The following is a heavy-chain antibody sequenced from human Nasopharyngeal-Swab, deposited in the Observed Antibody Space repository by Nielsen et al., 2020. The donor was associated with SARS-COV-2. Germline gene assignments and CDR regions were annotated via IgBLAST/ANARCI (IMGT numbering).Heavy chain of an antibody. J-gene: IGHJ4*02. Sequence: GESLKISCTASGFIFGDYAMSWVRQAPGKGLEWVSSITHSPPDTYYADSVRGRFTISRDNGENSVYLQMDSLRVEDSAVYYCARVIGTTWYTHWGQGTLVTVSS. CDR3: ARVIGTTWYTH. D-gene: IGHD6-13*01. V-gene: IGHV3-21*01. CDR2: ITHSPPDT. CDR1: GFIFGDYA.